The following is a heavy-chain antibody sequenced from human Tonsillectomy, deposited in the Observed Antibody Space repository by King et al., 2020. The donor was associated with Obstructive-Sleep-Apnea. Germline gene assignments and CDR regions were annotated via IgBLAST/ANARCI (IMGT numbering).Heavy chain of an antibody. CDR3: ARDRRYFDY. V-gene: IGHV3-30-3*01. J-gene: IGHJ4*02. CDR2: ISSDGSNK. CDR1: GFTFSTYA. Sequence: VQLVESGGGVVQPGRSLRLSCAASGFTFSTYAMHWVRQAPGKGLEWVAVISSDGSNKYYADSVKGRFTISRDNSKNTLYLQMDSLRAEDTAVFYCARDRRYFDYCGQGTLLTVSS.